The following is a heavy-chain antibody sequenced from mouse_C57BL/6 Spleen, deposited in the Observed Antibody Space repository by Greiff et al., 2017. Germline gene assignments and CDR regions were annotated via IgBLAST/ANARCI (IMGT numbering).Heavy chain of an antibody. Sequence: EVQLQQSGPELVKPGASVKIPCKASGYTFTDYNMDWVKQSHGKSLEWIGDINPNNGGTTYNQKFKGKATLPVDKSSSPAYMELSSLTSEDTAVYYWARERGCTGVARSWYFDVWGTGTKVTVSS. V-gene: IGHV1-18*01. CDR3: ARERGCTGVARSWYFDV. CDR2: INPNNGGT. D-gene: IGHD1-1*01. J-gene: IGHJ1*03. CDR1: GYTFTDYN.